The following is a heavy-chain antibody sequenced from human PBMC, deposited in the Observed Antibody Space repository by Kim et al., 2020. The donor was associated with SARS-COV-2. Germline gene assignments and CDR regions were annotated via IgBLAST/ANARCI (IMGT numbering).Heavy chain of an antibody. CDR3: ATDLYVVDAFDI. CDR2: FDPEDGET. J-gene: IGHJ3*02. D-gene: IGHD2-15*01. CDR1: GYTLTELS. V-gene: IGHV1-24*01. Sequence: ASVKVSCKVSGYTLTELSMHWVRQAPGKGLEWMGGFDPEDGETIYAQKFQGRVTMTEDTSTDTAYMELSSLRSEDTAVYYCATDLYVVDAFDIWGQGTMVTVSS.